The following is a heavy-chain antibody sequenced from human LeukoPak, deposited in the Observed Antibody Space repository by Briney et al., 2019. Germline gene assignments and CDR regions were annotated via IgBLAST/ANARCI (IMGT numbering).Heavy chain of an antibody. CDR2: ISAYNGNT. Sequence: ASVKVSCKASGYTFTSYGISWVRQAPGQGLEWMGWISAYNGNTNYAQKLQGRVTMTTDTSTSTAYMELRSLRSDDTAVYYCARTSKRWLQFGAFDIWGQGTMVTVSP. CDR1: GYTFTSYG. J-gene: IGHJ3*02. D-gene: IGHD5-12*01. CDR3: ARTSKRWLQFGAFDI. V-gene: IGHV1-18*01.